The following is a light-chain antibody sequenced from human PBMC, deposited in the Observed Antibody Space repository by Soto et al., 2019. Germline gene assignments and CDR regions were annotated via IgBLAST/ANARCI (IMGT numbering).Light chain of an antibody. J-gene: IGKJ1*01. CDR1: QTISTW. Sequence: DIQVTQSPPTLSASVGDRVTITCRASQTISTWMAWYQQKTGEAPKLLVYDASTLQSGVASRFSGSGSGTEFTLIISGLQPDDSATYYCQQYTNTNNTWMFGQGTKVDIK. CDR3: QQYTNTNNTWM. CDR2: DAS. V-gene: IGKV1-5*01.